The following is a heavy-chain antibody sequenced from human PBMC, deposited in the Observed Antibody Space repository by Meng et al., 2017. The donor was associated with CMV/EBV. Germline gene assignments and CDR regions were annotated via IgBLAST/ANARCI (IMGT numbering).Heavy chain of an antibody. V-gene: IGHV3-21*01. CDR1: GFTFSSYS. Sequence: GGSLRLSCAASGFTFSSYSMNWVRQAPGKGLEWVSSISSSSSYIYYADSVKGRFTISRDNAKNSLYLQMYSLRAEDTAVYYCARVPYSSSWYEPSPVYWGQGTLVTVSS. J-gene: IGHJ4*02. D-gene: IGHD6-13*01. CDR2: ISSSSSYI. CDR3: ARVPYSSSWYEPSPVY.